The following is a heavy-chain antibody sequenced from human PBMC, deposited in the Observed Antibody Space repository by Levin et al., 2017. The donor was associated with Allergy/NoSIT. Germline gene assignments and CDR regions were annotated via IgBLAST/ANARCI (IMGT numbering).Heavy chain of an antibody. CDR2: MSASGGTT. CDR3: AKRHGGDYLYYFDY. D-gene: IGHD4-17*01. Sequence: GESLKISCAASGFTFSSCAVTWVRQAPGKGLEWVSTMSASGGTTYYADSVKGRFTISRDNSKNTLYLQMNSLRAEDTAVYYCAKRHGGDYLYYFDYWGQGTLVTVSS. V-gene: IGHV3-23*01. CDR1: GFTFSSCA. J-gene: IGHJ4*02.